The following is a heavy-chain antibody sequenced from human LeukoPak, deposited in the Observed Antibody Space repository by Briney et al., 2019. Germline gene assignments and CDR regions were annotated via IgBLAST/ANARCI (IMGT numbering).Heavy chain of an antibody. V-gene: IGHV4-4*07. D-gene: IGHD3-10*01. CDR3: ARDLTVTMVRGVTGAFDI. Sequence: SETLSLTCTVSGGSISSYYWSWIRQPAGKGLERIGRIYTSGSTNYNPSLKSRVTMSVDTSKNQFSLKLSSVTAADTAVYYCARDLTVTMVRGVTGAFDIWGQGTMVTVSS. CDR2: IYTSGST. J-gene: IGHJ3*02. CDR1: GGSISSYY.